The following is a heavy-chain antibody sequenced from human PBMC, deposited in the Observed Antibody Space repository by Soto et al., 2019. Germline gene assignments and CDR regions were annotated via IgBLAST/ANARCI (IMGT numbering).Heavy chain of an antibody. Sequence: EVQLVESGGGLVQPGGSLRLSCAASGFTFSSYWMSWVRQAPGKWLEWVANIKQDGSEKYYVDSVKGRFTISRDNAKNSLYLQMNSLRAEDTAVYYCAREFKYYYDSSAAFDIWGQGTMVTVAS. CDR3: AREFKYYYDSSAAFDI. J-gene: IGHJ3*02. V-gene: IGHV3-7*03. CDR2: IKQDGSEK. CDR1: GFTFSSYW. D-gene: IGHD3-22*01.